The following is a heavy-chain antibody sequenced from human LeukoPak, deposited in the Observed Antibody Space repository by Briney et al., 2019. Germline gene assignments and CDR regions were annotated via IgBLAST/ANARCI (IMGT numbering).Heavy chain of an antibody. CDR2: IYYSGST. CDR1: GGSISSGGYY. J-gene: IGHJ5*02. CDR3: ANYGSGSYRFDP. Sequence: SQTLSLTCTVSGGSISSGGYYWSWIRQHPGKGLEWIGYIYYSGSTYYNPSLKSRVTISVDTSKNQFSLKLSSVTAADTAVYYCANYGSGSYRFDPWGQGTLVTVSS. V-gene: IGHV4-31*03. D-gene: IGHD3-10*01.